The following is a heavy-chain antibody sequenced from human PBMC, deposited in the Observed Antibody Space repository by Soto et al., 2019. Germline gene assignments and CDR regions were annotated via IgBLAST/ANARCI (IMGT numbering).Heavy chain of an antibody. V-gene: IGHV4-30-4*01. J-gene: IGHJ5*02. CDR1: GGSISSGDYY. D-gene: IGHD3-3*01. Sequence: QVQLQESGPGLVKPSQTLSLTCTVSGGSISSGDYYWSWIRQPPGKGLEWIGYIYYSWSTYYNPSLNNPVTISVATSKNQFSLKLSSVTAADTAVYYCARYYGRNSFDPWGQGTLVTVSS. CDR3: ARYYGRNSFDP. CDR2: IYYSWST.